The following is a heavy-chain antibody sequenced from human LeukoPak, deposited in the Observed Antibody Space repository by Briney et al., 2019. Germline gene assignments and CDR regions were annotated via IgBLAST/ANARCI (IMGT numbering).Heavy chain of an antibody. CDR1: GYTLTELS. D-gene: IGHD3-22*01. CDR2: FDPEDGET. CDR3: ARRGDGYYWYAFDI. Sequence: ASVKVSCKVSGYTLTELSMHWVRQAPGKGLEWMGGFDPEDGETIYAQKFQGRVTMTEDTSTDTAYMELSSLRSEDTAVYYCARRGDGYYWYAFDIWGQGTMVTVSS. J-gene: IGHJ3*02. V-gene: IGHV1-24*01.